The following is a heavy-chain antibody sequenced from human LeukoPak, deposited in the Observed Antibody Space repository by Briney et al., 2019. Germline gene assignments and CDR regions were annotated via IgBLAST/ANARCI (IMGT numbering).Heavy chain of an antibody. CDR1: GFTFSSYS. D-gene: IGHD3-10*01. V-gene: IGHV3-21*01. J-gene: IGHJ4*02. Sequence: GVLRLSCAASGFTFSSYSMNWVRQAPGKGLEWVSSISSSSSYIYYADSVKGRFTISRDNAKNSLYLQMNSLRAEDTAVYYCARDEGGEYYYGSGSYNYWGQGALVTVSS. CDR2: ISSSSSYI. CDR3: ARDEGGEYYYGSGSYNY.